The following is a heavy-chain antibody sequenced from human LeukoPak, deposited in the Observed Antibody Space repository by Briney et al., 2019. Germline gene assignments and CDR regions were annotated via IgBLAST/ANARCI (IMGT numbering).Heavy chain of an antibody. CDR3: ARGRIVYGSGTDFDY. V-gene: IGHV3-23*01. CDR2: IIGSGGVT. D-gene: IGHD3-10*01. CDR1: GFTFKNYA. J-gene: IGHJ4*02. Sequence: GGSLRLSCEGSGFTFKNYAMSWVRQAPGKGLEWVSTIIGSGGVTNYADSVKGRFTISRDNSKNTLYLQMNSLRAEDTAVYYCARGRIVYGSGTDFDYWGQGALVTVSS.